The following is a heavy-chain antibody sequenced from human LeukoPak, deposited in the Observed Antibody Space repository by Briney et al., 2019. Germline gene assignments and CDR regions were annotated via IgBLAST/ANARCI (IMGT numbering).Heavy chain of an antibody. CDR1: GYTFTSYG. J-gene: IGHJ5*02. D-gene: IGHD1-14*01. Sequence: GASVKVSCKASGYTFTSYGISWVRQAPGQGLEWMGWISAYNGNTNYAQKLQGRVTMTTDTSTSTVSMELNSLRSEDTAVYYCARDRLSPGPDGSWFDPWGQGTLVTVSS. CDR2: ISAYNGNT. CDR3: ARDRLSPGPDGSWFDP. V-gene: IGHV1-18*01.